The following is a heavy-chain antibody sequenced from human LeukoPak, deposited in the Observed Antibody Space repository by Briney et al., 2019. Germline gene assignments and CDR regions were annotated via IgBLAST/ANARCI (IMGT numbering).Heavy chain of an antibody. Sequence: ASVKVSCKASGGTFSSYAISWVRQAPGQGLEWMGGIIPIFGTANYAQKFQGRVTITADESTSTAYMELSSLRSEDTAVYYCARDPKYGSGSYYNLYGMDVWGQGTTVTVPS. CDR1: GGTFSSYA. CDR3: ARDPKYGSGSYYNLYGMDV. J-gene: IGHJ6*02. D-gene: IGHD3-10*01. CDR2: IIPIFGTA. V-gene: IGHV1-69*13.